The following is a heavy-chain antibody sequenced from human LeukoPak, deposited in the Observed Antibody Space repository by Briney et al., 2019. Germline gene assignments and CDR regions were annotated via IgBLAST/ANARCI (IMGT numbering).Heavy chain of an antibody. Sequence: GASVKVSCKASGGTFSSYAISWVRQAPGQGLEWMGSIIPIFGIANYAQKFQGRVTITADKSTSTAYMELSSLRSEDTAAYYCARQGYCSGGSCTGAHWFDPWGQGTLVTVSS. CDR1: GGTFSSYA. CDR3: ARQGYCSGGSCTGAHWFDP. V-gene: IGHV1-69*04. D-gene: IGHD2-15*01. CDR2: IIPIFGIA. J-gene: IGHJ5*02.